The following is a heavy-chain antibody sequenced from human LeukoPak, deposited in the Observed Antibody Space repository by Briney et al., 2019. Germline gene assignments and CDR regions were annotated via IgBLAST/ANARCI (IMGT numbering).Heavy chain of an antibody. CDR3: ARESGYYSSIYDY. J-gene: IGHJ4*02. V-gene: IGHV4-61*01. CDR2: IYYSGST. D-gene: IGHD3-3*01. CDR1: GGSISSGSYY. Sequence: PSQTLSLTCTVSGGSISSGSYYWSWIRQPPGKGLEWIGYIYYSGSTNYNPSLKSRVTISVDTSKNQFSLKLSSVTAADTAVYYCARESGYYSSIYDYWGQGTLVTVSS.